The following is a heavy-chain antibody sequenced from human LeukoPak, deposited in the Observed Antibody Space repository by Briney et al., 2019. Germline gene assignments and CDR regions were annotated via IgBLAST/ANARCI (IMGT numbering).Heavy chain of an antibody. CDR1: GFTFSSYW. V-gene: IGHV3-7*03. CDR3: ARGLHLYYYYMDV. Sequence: PGGSLRLSCAASGFTFSSYWMSWVRQAPGKGLEWVANIKQDGSEKYYVDSVKGRFTISRDNAKNSLYLQMNSLRAEDTALYYCARGLHLYYYYMDVWGKGTTVTVSS. CDR2: IKQDGSEK. J-gene: IGHJ6*03.